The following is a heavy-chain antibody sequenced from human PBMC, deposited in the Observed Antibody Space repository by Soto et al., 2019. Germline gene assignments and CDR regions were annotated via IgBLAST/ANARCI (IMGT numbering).Heavy chain of an antibody. CDR1: GDPVSSGSYY. D-gene: IGHD5-12*01. J-gene: IGHJ4*02. CDR3: AANLGTTHYFDF. Sequence: QVQLQESGPGLVQPSQTLSLTCSVSGDPVSSGSYYWTRVRQHPVKGLVWIGYIYHTGSTYYNPSLQSRLIMSIDTSKTQFSVHLYSVTAADTAVYFCAANLGTTHYFDFWGQGSLVAVSS. V-gene: IGHV4-31*03. CDR2: IYHTGST.